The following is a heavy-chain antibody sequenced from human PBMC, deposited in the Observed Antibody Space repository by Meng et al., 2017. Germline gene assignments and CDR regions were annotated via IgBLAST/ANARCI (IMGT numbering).Heavy chain of an antibody. D-gene: IGHD3-10*01. J-gene: IGHJ3*02. CDR3: ATELGHGAGSLVFDI. CDR2: VWYDETYK. Sequence: GESLKISCAASGFSFSNYDMHWVRQAPGKGLEWVAAVWYDETYKFYADSVKGRFTISRDKSKNTVYLQMNSLRAEDMAIYYCATELGHGAGSLVFDIWGQGTMVTVSS. V-gene: IGHV3-33*01. CDR1: GFSFSNYD.